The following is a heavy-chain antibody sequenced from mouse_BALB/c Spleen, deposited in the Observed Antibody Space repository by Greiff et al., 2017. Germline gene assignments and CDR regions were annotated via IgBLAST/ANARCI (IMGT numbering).Heavy chain of an antibody. CDR3: ARGAGRGYFDY. Sequence: VQLKDSGPSLVKPSQTLSLTCSVTGYSITSGYWNWIRKFPGNKLEYMGYISYSGSTYYNPSPKSRISITQDTSKNQYYLQLNSVTTEDTATYYCARGAGRGYFDYWGQGTTLTVSS. CDR2: ISYSGST. D-gene: IGHD3-3*01. J-gene: IGHJ2*01. V-gene: IGHV3-8*02. CDR1: GYSITSGY.